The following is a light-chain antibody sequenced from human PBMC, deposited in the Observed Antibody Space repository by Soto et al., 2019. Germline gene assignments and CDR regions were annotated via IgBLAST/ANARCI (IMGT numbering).Light chain of an antibody. V-gene: IGKV3-20*01. CDR2: GAS. J-gene: IGKJ1*01. CDR3: QHYETSLLGT. CDR1: QSVSSSY. Sequence: EIVLPQSPGTLSLSPGERATLSCRASQSVSSSYLAWYQQKQGQAPRLLIYGASSRATGIPDRFSGSGSGTDFTLTISRLEPEDFAVYYCQHYETSLLGTFGQGTKVEIK.